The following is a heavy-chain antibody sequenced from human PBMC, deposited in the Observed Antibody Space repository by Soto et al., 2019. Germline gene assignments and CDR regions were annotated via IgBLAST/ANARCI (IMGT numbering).Heavy chain of an antibody. CDR2: IYSTENT. Sequence: TVFYGSVGSLSYSWSRKKKSPGKGLEWIGIIYSTENTYYHPSLLSRVTISTSTVYMELSSLRSEDTAVYYCARPRWELLDRYYYAMDVWGQGTTVTVSS. D-gene: IGHD1-26*01. CDR3: ARPRWELLDRYYYAMDV. CDR1: YGSVGSLSYS. V-gene: IGHV4-39*07. J-gene: IGHJ6*02.